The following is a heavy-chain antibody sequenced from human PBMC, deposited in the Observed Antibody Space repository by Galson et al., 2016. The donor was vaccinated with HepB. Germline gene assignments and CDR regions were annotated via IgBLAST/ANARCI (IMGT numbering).Heavy chain of an antibody. D-gene: IGHD6-13*01. J-gene: IGHJ1*01. CDR2: TSYDGSNI. CDR3: VAAPGGGRYFHH. Sequence: SLRLSCAASGFMFSIYSMHWVRQAPGKGLEWVALTSYDGSNIYYADSVKGRFTISKDNSKNTVFLQMSSLRVEDTAVYHCVAAPGGGRYFHHWGQGTLVTVSS. CDR1: GFMFSIYS. V-gene: IGHV3-30-3*01.